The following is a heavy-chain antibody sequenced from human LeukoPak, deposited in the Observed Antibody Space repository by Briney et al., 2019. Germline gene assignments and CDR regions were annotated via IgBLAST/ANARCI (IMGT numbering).Heavy chain of an antibody. D-gene: IGHD6-19*01. Sequence: SVTVSCTASGYTFTSYGISWVRQAPGQGLEWMGGIIPIFGTANYAQKFQGRVTITADESTSTAYMELSSLRSEDTAVYYCARGGADSGWPFDPWGQGTLVTVSS. CDR2: IIPIFGTA. CDR1: GYTFTSYG. V-gene: IGHV1-69*13. CDR3: ARGGADSGWPFDP. J-gene: IGHJ5*02.